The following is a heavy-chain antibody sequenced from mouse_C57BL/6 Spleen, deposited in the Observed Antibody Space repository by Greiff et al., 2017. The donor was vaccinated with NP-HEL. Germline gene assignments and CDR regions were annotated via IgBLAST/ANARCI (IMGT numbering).Heavy chain of an antibody. CDR3: TRDDYDGWYFDV. J-gene: IGHJ1*03. V-gene: IGHV6-6*01. CDR2: IRNKANNHAT. D-gene: IGHD2-4*01. CDR1: GFTFSDAW. Sequence: EVQLVESGGGLVQPGGSMKLSCAASGFTFSDAWMDWVRQSPEQGLEWVAEIRNKANNHATYYAESVKGRFTISRDDSKSSVYLQRNSLRAEDTGIYYCTRDDYDGWYFDVWGTGTTVTVSS.